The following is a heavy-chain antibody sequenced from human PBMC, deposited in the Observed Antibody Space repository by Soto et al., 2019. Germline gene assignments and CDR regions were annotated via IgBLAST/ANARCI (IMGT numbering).Heavy chain of an antibody. J-gene: IGHJ4*02. CDR2: ISSSSSYI. D-gene: IGHD6-19*01. CDR1: GFTFSSYS. Sequence: GGSLSLSCPASGFTFSSYSMNWVRQAPGKGLEWVSSISSSSSYIYYADSVKGRFTISRDNAKNSLYLQMNSLRAEDTAVYYCARLFSSAIDYWGQGTLVTVSS. CDR3: ARLFSSAIDY. V-gene: IGHV3-21*01.